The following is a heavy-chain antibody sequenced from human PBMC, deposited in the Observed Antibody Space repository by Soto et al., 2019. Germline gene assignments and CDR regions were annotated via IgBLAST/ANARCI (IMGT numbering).Heavy chain of an antibody. V-gene: IGHV3-33*01. CDR1: GFTFSSYG. Sequence: GGSLRLSCAASGFTFSSYGMHWVRQAPGKGLEWVAVIWYDGSNKYYADSVKGRFSISRDNSKNTLYLQMNSLRAEDTAVYYCARDSQLRLGATSYDYWGQGTLVTVSS. D-gene: IGHD3-16*01. J-gene: IGHJ4*02. CDR3: ARDSQLRLGATSYDY. CDR2: IWYDGSNK.